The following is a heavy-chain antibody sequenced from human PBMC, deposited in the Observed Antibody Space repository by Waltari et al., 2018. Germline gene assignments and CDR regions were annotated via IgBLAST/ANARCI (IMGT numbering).Heavy chain of an antibody. D-gene: IGHD2-2*01. CDR2: VGVYNGHT. V-gene: IGHV1-18*04. J-gene: IGHJ3*02. CDR3: ARSGCGSTNCHPGAYDT. CDR1: GYTFTSYG. Sequence: QNQLVQSGAEVKKPGASVKVSCKASGYTFTSYGISWVRQAPGQGLEWMGWVGVYNGHTNHAQNFQGRVTMTTDTSTSTAYMALRSLTSDDTAMYYCARSGCGSTNCHPGAYDTWGQGTMVTVSS.